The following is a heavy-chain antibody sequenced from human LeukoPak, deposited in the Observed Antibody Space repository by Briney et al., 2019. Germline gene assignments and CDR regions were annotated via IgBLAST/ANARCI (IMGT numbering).Heavy chain of an antibody. J-gene: IGHJ5*02. V-gene: IGHV1-69*04. CDR2: IIPIPGIA. CDR3: ARAHLRTNWFDP. Sequence: GSSVKVSCKASGGTFSSYAISWVRQAPGQGLEWMGRIIPIPGIANYAQKFQGRVTITADKSTSTAYMELSSLRSEDTAVYYCARAHLRTNWFDPWGQGTLVTVSS. D-gene: IGHD4-17*01. CDR1: GGTFSSYA.